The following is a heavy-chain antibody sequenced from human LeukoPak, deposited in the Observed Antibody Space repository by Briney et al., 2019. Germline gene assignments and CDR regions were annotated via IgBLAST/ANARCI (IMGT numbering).Heavy chain of an antibody. J-gene: IGHJ4*02. V-gene: IGHV1-18*01. CDR2: ISPYNGNK. D-gene: IGHD3-10*01. CDR3: ARITGPVRGSTAPRNSDY. Sequence: GASVKVSCKASGYTFTSYAMHWVRQAPGQGLEWMGWISPYNGNKYYEQKFQGRVTMTTDTSTSTAYMELRSLRSDDTAVYYCARITGPVRGSTAPRNSDYWGQGTLITVSS. CDR1: GYTFTSYA.